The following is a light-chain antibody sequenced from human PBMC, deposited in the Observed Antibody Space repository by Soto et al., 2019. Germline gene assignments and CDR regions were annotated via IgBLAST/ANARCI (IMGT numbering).Light chain of an antibody. Sequence: DIQMTQSPSSLSASVGDRVTITCRASQSISTYLPWYQQXPGXXPXXXIXXAXTXXSGVTSRFSGRGSGTDFTLTISSLQPEDFATYSCQQSYSTTWTFGQGTKVDIK. J-gene: IGKJ1*01. CDR1: QSISTY. V-gene: IGKV1-39*01. CDR3: QQSYSTTWT. CDR2: XAX.